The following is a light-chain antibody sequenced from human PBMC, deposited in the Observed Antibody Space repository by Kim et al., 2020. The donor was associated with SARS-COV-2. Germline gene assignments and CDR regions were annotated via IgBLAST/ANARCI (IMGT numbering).Light chain of an antibody. CDR1: SGSIASNY. V-gene: IGLV6-57*04. Sequence: NFMLTQPHSVSESPWKTVTISCTRSSGSIASNYVQWYQQRPGSAPTTVIYEDNQRPSGVPDRFSGSIDSSSNSASLTISGLKTEDEADYYCQSYDSSAWVFGGGTQLTVL. CDR2: EDN. CDR3: QSYDSSAWV. J-gene: IGLJ3*02.